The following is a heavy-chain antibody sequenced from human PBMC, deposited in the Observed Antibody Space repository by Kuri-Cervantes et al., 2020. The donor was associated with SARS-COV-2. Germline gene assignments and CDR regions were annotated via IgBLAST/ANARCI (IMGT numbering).Heavy chain of an antibody. J-gene: IGHJ4*02. CDR1: NGSISSRTYY. D-gene: IGHD3-22*01. CDR2: MYYGGST. CDR3: ACLSSGYNDVFDF. Sequence: SETLSLTCTVSNGSISSRTYYWGWIRQPPGKGLEWIGSMYYGGSTYYSPSLKSRVTISVDTSKNHFSLRLSSVTAADTAVYYCACLSSGYNDVFDFWGQGMLVTVSS. V-gene: IGHV4-39*01.